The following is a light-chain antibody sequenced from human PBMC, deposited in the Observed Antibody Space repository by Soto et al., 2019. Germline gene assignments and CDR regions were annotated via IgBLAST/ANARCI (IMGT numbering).Light chain of an antibody. J-gene: IGLJ1*01. CDR2: EVS. V-gene: IGLV2-14*01. CDR3: ISYTSSSTLRV. CDR1: SSGVGGYNY. Sequence: SVLTQPPSASGSPGQSVAISCTGTSSGVGGYNYVSWYQQHPGKAPKLMIYEVSNRPSGVSNRFSGSKSGNTASLTISGLQAEDEADYYCISYTSSSTLRVFGTGTKLTVL.